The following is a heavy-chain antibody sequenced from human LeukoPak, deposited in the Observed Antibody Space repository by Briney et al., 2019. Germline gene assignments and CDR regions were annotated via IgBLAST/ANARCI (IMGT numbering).Heavy chain of an antibody. V-gene: IGHV1-69*13. Sequence: SVKVSCKASGGIFSSYGISWVRQAPGQGLELVGGIIPIFGTANYAQKFQGRVTITADESTSTAYMELSSLGSEDTAVYYCARADFTGYSSSPPAEYFQHWGQGTLVTVSS. D-gene: IGHD6-13*01. J-gene: IGHJ1*01. CDR3: ARADFTGYSSSPPAEYFQH. CDR1: GGIFSSYG. CDR2: IIPIFGTA.